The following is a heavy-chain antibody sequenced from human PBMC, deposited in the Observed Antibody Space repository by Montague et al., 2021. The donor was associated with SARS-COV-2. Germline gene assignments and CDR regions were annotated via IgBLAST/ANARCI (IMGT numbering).Heavy chain of an antibody. CDR3: AREYIGYNRRFDY. Sequence: SETLSLTSTVSGSISGYYWTWIRQSAGKGLEWIGRISSSGGIDYNSSLKSGVTMSLDTSKIQLSLNLSSMTAADTAVYFCAREYIGYNRRFDYWGQGALVTVSP. D-gene: IGHD5-12*01. CDR2: ISSSGGI. CDR1: GSISGYY. J-gene: IGHJ4*02. V-gene: IGHV4-4*07.